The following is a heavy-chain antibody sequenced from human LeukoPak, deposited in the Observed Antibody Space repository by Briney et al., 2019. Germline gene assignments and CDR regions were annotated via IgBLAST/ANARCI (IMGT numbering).Heavy chain of an antibody. Sequence: PGGSLRLSCAASGFTFSSYSMNWVRQAPGKGLEWVSSISSSSSYIYYADSVKGRFTISRDNSKNTLYLQMNSLRAEDTAVYYCASFTARLLDGYWGQGTLVTVSS. V-gene: IGHV3-21*01. J-gene: IGHJ4*02. D-gene: IGHD6-6*01. CDR2: ISSSSSYI. CDR1: GFTFSSYS. CDR3: ASFTARLLDGY.